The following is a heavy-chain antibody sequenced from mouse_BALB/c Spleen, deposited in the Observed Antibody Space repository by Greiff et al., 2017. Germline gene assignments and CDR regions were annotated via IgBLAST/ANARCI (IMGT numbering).Heavy chain of an antibody. CDR2: ISYSGST. J-gene: IGHJ2*01. CDR1: GYSITSDYA. Sequence: EVQLQQSGPGLVKPSQSLSLTCTVTGYSITSDYAWNWIRQFPGNKLEWMGYISYSGSTSYNPSLKSRISITRDTSKNQFFLQLNSVTTEDTATYYCAYGFDYWGQGTTLTVSS. CDR3: AYGFDY. D-gene: IGHD1-1*01. V-gene: IGHV3-2*02.